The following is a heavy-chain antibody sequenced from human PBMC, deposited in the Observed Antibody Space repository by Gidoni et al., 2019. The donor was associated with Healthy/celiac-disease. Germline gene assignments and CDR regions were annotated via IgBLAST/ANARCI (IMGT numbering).Heavy chain of an antibody. Sequence: QLQLQESGPGLVKPSATLSLPCTVSGGSISSSRYYWGGIRQPPGTGLKWIGSFYYSGSTYYNPSLRRRVTISVDTSKSRVSRKLGSVTAADTAVYCCGRRGRGGATPQYFDYWGQGTLVTVSS. CDR3: GRRGRGGATPQYFDY. CDR2: FYYSGST. J-gene: IGHJ4*02. D-gene: IGHD2-15*01. V-gene: IGHV4-39*01. CDR1: GGSISSSRYY.